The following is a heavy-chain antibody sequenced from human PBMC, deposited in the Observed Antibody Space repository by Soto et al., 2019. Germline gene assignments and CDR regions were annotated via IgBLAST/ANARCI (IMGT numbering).Heavy chain of an antibody. J-gene: IGHJ6*02. CDR1: GFTFSGYT. Sequence: GGSLRLSCAASGFTFSGYTMNWVRQAPGKGLEWVSYISSSSSTILYADSVKGRFTISRDNAKNSLYLQMNSLRDEDTAVYYCARDHERSSSWYYYYGMDVWGQGTTVTVSS. CDR2: ISSSSSTI. V-gene: IGHV3-48*02. CDR3: ARDHERSSSWYYYYGMDV. D-gene: IGHD6-13*01.